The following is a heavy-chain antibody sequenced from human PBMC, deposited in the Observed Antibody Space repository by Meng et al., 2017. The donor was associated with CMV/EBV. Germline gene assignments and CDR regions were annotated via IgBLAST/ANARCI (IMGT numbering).Heavy chain of an antibody. V-gene: IGHV4-34*01. J-gene: IGHJ4*02. CDR2: INHSGST. CDR1: GGSFSGYY. D-gene: IGHD1-26*01. CDR3: ARGGGGEWELLHYFDY. Sequence: QVQLTQLGAGLLKPSETLSLACAVYGGSFSGYYWSWIRQPPGKGLEWIGEINHSGSTNYNPSLKSRVTISVDTSKNQFSLKLSSVTAADTAVYYCARGGGGEWELLHYFDYWGQGTLVTVSS.